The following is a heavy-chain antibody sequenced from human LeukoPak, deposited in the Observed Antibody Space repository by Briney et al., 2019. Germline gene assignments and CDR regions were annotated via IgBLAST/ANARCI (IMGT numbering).Heavy chain of an antibody. CDR1: GYTFIGYY. V-gene: IGHV1-2*02. CDR2: INPNSGGT. CDR3: TRDHCSYVNCYEDYYYGMDV. Sequence: ASVKVSCKASGYTFIGYYMHWVRQAPGQGLEWMGWINPNSGGTNYAQKFQGRLTMTRDTSISTAYMELSRLRSDDTAVYFCTRDHCSYVNCYEDYYYGMDVWGQGTTVTVSS. D-gene: IGHD2-15*01. J-gene: IGHJ6*02.